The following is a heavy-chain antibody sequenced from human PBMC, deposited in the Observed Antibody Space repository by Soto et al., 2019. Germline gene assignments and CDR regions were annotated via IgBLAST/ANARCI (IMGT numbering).Heavy chain of an antibody. J-gene: IGHJ4*02. D-gene: IGHD3-22*01. CDR2: ISYDGSNK. CDR3: ASHYYDSSGYYYPFDY. CDR1: GFTFSSYA. Sequence: QVQLVESGGGVVQPGRSLRLACAASGFTFSSYAMHWVRQAPGKGLEWVAVISYDGSNKYYADSVKGRFTISRDNSKNTLYLQMNSLRAEDTAVYYCASHYYDSSGYYYPFDYWGQGTLVTVSS. V-gene: IGHV3-30-3*01.